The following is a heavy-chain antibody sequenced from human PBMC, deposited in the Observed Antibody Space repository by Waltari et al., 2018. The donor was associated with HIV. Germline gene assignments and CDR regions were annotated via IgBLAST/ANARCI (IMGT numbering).Heavy chain of an antibody. V-gene: IGHV4-61*02. Sequence: QVQLQESGPGLVKPSQTLSLTCTVSGGSLSSGSSYWSWIRQPAGTGLEWLGRIHTSRNTDYNPARKSRVTIAVDTSKNQFSLKLTSVTAADTAVYYCARARVRSGYGLYYYYGMDVWGQGTTVTVSS. CDR3: ARARVRSGYGLYYYYGMDV. J-gene: IGHJ6*02. D-gene: IGHD5-12*01. CDR2: IHTSRNT. CDR1: GGSLSSGSSY.